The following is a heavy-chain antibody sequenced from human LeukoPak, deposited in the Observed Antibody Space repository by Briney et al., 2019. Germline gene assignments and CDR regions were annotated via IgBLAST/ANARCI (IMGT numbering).Heavy chain of an antibody. CDR3: ARGSPVTTLAEYFQH. J-gene: IGHJ1*01. Sequence: PSETLSLTCAVYGGSFSGYYWSWIRQPPGKGLEWIGEINHSGSTNYNPSLKSRVTISVDTSKNQFSLKLSSVTAADTAVYYCARGSPVTTLAEYFQHWSQGTLVTVSS. CDR2: INHSGST. V-gene: IGHV4-34*01. D-gene: IGHD4-11*01. CDR1: GGSFSGYY.